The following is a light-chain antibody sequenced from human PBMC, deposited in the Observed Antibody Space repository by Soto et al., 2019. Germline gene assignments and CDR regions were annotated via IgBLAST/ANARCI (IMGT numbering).Light chain of an antibody. V-gene: IGLV1-47*02. CDR2: SNY. Sequence: QAVVTQPPSASGTPGQRVTISCSGSSSNIGSYYVSWYQQLPGTAPKLLIYSNYQRPSGVPDRFSGSKSGTSASLAISGLRSEDDAEYYCAARDDSLSAFYVFGTGTKVTVL. CDR3: AARDDSLSAFYV. J-gene: IGLJ1*01. CDR1: SSNIGSYY.